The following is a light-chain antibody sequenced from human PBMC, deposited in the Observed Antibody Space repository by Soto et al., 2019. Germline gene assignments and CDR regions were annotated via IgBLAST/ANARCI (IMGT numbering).Light chain of an antibody. Sequence: IVLTQSPGTLPLSPLKRAILSCMASQSISSSFLAWYQQRPGQSPRLIIYGASSRATGIPDRFSGSGSGTDFTLTISSLQSEDFAVYYCQQLSNCPITFGQGTRLEI. J-gene: IGKJ5*01. CDR1: QSISSSF. V-gene: IGKV3D-20*02. CDR3: QQLSNCPIT. CDR2: GAS.